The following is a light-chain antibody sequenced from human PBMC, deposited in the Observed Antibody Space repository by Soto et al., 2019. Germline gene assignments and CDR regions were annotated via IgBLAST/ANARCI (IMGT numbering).Light chain of an antibody. CDR1: QSVSSSY. J-gene: IGKJ1*01. Sequence: EIVLTQSPGTLSLSPGERATLSCRASQSVSSSYLAWYQQKPGQAPRLLIYGASSRATGIPDRFSGSGSGKDFTLTISRLEPEDFAVYYCPQYGSSWTFGQGTKVEIK. V-gene: IGKV3-20*01. CDR3: PQYGSSWT. CDR2: GAS.